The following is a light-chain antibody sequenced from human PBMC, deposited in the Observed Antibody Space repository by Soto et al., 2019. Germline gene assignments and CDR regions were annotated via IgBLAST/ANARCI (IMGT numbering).Light chain of an antibody. J-gene: IGKJ1*01. V-gene: IGKV3-15*01. CDR1: QSVSSN. CDR3: QQDNNWPET. CDR2: GAS. Sequence: EIVMTQSPATLSVSPGERATLSCRASQSVSSNLAWYQQKPGQAPRLLIYGASTRATGIPARFSGSGSGTEFTLTISSLNSEDFAVYYCQQDNNWPETFGQGTKVEIK.